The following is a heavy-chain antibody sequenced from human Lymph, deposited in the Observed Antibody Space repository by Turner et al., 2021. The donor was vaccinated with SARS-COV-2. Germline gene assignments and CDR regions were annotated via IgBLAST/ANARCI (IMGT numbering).Heavy chain of an antibody. CDR2: ISYDGSNK. CDR3: ARYGSGGYFYYGLDV. Sequence: QVQLVESGGGLVQPGRSLRLSCAASGFTFSTYAIHWVRQAAGKGLEWVAVISYDGSNKYYADSVKGRFTISRDNSKNTLYLQMNSLRAEDTAVYYCARYGSGGYFYYGLDVWGQGTTVTVSS. D-gene: IGHD3-10*01. V-gene: IGHV3-30*04. J-gene: IGHJ6*02. CDR1: GFTFSTYA.